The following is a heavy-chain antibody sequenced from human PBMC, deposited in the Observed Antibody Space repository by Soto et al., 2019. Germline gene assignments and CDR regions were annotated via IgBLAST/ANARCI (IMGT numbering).Heavy chain of an antibody. CDR1: GGSISSGGYS. CDR3: ARGVYYYDSSGYPEPFDY. D-gene: IGHD3-22*01. J-gene: IGHJ4*02. CDR2: IYHSGST. V-gene: IGHV4-30-2*01. Sequence: SETLSLTCAVSGGSISSGGYSWSWIRQPPGKGLEWIGYIYHSGSTYYNPSLKSRVTISVDRSKNQFSLKLSSVTAADTAVYYCARGVYYYDSSGYPEPFDYWGQGTLVTVSS.